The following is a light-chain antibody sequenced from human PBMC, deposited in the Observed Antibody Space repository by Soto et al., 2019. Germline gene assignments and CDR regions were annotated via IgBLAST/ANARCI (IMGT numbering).Light chain of an antibody. V-gene: IGKV3-11*01. CDR2: DAS. Sequence: EIVLTQSPGTLSLSPGERATLSCRASQSRSTYLAWYQQRPGQAPRLLIYDASNRATGSPARFSGSGSETDFTLPSNGLEPEDFAVYYCQQRSAWPLTFAGGTKVEIK. CDR3: QQRSAWPLT. CDR1: QSRSTY. J-gene: IGKJ4*01.